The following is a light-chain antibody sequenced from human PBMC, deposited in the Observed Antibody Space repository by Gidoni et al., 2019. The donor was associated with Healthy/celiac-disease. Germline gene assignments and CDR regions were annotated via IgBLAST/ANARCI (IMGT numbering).Light chain of an antibody. J-gene: IGKJ1*01. Sequence: IQMTQSPSTLSASVGDRVTITCRASKSISSWLAWYQQKPGKAPKLLIYKASSLESGVPSRFSGSGSGTEFTLTISSLQPYDFATYYCQQYNSYWTFGQGTKVEIK. CDR1: KSISSW. CDR3: QQYNSYWT. CDR2: KAS. V-gene: IGKV1-5*03.